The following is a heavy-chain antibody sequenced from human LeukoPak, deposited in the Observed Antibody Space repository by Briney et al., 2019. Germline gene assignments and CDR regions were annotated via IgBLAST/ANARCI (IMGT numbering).Heavy chain of an antibody. CDR2: ISGTGTT. Sequence: SETLSLTCTVSGGSVGSYYWTWIRQPAGKPMECLGRISGTGTTNYNPSLKSPLTMSVDTSKNQFSLRLTSVTAADTAVYYCARGARGSSYAFDIWGQGSRVIVSS. V-gene: IGHV4-4*07. CDR1: GGSVGSYY. D-gene: IGHD2-2*01. J-gene: IGHJ3*02. CDR3: ARGARGSSYAFDI.